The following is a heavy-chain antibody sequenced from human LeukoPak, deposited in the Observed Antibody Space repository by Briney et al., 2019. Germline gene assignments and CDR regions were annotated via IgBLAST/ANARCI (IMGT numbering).Heavy chain of an antibody. CDR3: ARELSMAV. J-gene: IGHJ6*02. Sequence: GGALRLSCAASGLTFRSYRMNWLRQAPGKGLAWVSYISSSSSTIYYADCVKGRFTNSRDNAKNSLYLQMNSLRDEDTAVYYCARELSMAVWGQGTTVTVSS. CDR1: GLTFRSYR. CDR2: ISSSSSTI. V-gene: IGHV3-48*02.